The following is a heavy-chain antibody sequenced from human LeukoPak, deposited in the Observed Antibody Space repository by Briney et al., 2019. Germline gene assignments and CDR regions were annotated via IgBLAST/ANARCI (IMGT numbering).Heavy chain of an antibody. Sequence: ASVKVSCKASGYTFTSYGISWVRQAPGQGLEWTGWISAYNGNTNYAQKLQGRVTMTTDTSTSTAYMELSSLRSEDTAVYYCARGLVIRFLEWSPMDVWGKGTTVTVSS. CDR1: GYTFTSYG. CDR2: ISAYNGNT. D-gene: IGHD3-3*01. V-gene: IGHV1-18*01. CDR3: ARGLVIRFLEWSPMDV. J-gene: IGHJ6*04.